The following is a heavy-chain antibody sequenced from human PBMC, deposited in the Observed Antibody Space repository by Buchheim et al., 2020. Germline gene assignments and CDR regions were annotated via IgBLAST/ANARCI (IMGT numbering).Heavy chain of an antibody. D-gene: IGHD3/OR15-3a*01. J-gene: IGHJ2*01. Sequence: EVQLVESGGGLVQPGGSLRLSCAASGFTFSSYEMNWVRQAPGKGLEWVSYISYSGNTIYNADSVKGRFTISRDNAKNSLFLRMNSLRAEDTAVYYCARGTGTSWYLDLWGRGTL. CDR1: GFTFSSYE. V-gene: IGHV3-48*03. CDR3: ARGTGTSWYLDL. CDR2: ISYSGNTI.